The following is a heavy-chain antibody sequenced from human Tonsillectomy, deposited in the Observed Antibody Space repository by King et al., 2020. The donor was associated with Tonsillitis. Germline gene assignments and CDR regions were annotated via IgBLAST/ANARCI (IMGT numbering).Heavy chain of an antibody. CDR2: ISYDGTNK. Sequence: QLVQSGGGVVQPGRSLRLSCATSGLTFSTYAMHWVRQAPGKGLEWVAVISYDGTNKYYADSVKGRFTISRDNSKNTLYLQMNSLRAEDTAVYYCVRGGGVLLKPAALGDGMDVWGQGTTVTVSS. CDR3: VRGGGVLLKPAALGDGMDV. J-gene: IGHJ6*02. V-gene: IGHV3-30*04. CDR1: GLTFSTYA. D-gene: IGHD2-2*01.